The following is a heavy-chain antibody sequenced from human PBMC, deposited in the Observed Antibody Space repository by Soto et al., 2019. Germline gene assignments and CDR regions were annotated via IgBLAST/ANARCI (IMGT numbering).Heavy chain of an antibody. CDR1: GIVFSDY. D-gene: IGHD3-16*01. V-gene: IGHV3-11*01. Sequence: QVQLVEAGGGLVKPGGSLRLSCAASGIVFSDYMSWVRQAPGKGLEWLSYISGSGRTIYSADSVKSRFTISRDNATNSLYLQINNVITEDTAVYYCARLPFPWGWFDPWGQGTLVTVSS. J-gene: IGHJ5*02. CDR2: ISGSGRTI. CDR3: ARLPFPWGWFDP.